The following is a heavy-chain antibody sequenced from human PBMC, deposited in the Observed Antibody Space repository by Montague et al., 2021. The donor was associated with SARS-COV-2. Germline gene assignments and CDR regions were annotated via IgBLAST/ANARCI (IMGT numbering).Heavy chain of an antibody. D-gene: IGHD6-19*01. Sequence: SETLSLTCAVSGGSISSSNWWSWVRQPPGKGLEWIGEIYHSGSTNYNPSLKSRVTTTVDKTKNHFSLKLSSATAADTAVYYCARDSSGWSRFDYWGQGTLVTVSS. CDR3: ARDSSGWSRFDY. J-gene: IGHJ4*02. CDR2: IYHSGST. CDR1: GGSISSSNW. V-gene: IGHV4-4*02.